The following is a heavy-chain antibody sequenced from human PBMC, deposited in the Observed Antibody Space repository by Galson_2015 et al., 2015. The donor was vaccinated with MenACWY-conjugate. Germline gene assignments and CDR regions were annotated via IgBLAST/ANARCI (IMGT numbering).Heavy chain of an antibody. CDR2: ISSNGGST. J-gene: IGHJ4*02. Sequence: SLRLSCAASGFTFSSYAMHWVRQAPGKGLEYVSAISSNGGSTYYADSVKGRFTISRDNSKNTLYLQMSSLRAEDTAVYYCVKDTSGIAAAGSAFDYWGQGTLVTVSS. CDR3: VKDTSGIAAAGSAFDY. CDR1: GFTFSSYA. D-gene: IGHD6-13*01. V-gene: IGHV3-64D*06.